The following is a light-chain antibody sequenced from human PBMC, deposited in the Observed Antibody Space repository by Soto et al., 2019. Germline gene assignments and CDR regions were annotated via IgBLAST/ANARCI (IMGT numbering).Light chain of an antibody. CDR2: DVS. CDR3: CSYAGSYTYV. J-gene: IGLJ1*01. V-gene: IGLV2-11*01. Sequence: SVLTQPRSVSGSPAQSVTISCTGTSGDVGGYNYVSWYQQHPGKAPKLMIYDVSKRPSGVPDRFSGSKSGNTASLTISGLQAEDEADYYCCSYAGSYTYVFATGTKVTVL. CDR1: SGDVGGYNY.